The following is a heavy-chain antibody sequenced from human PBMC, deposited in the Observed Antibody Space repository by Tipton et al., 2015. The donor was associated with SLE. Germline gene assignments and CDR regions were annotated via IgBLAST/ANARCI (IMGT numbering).Heavy chain of an antibody. CDR3: ASQLGRPVLDAFEM. CDR1: GGSIDSSSYF. V-gene: IGHV4-39*07. J-gene: IGHJ3*02. CDR2: IYYSGVT. D-gene: IGHD1-1*01. Sequence: TLSLTCTVSGGSIDSSSYFWGWIRQPPGKGLEWIGSIYYSGVTDYNPSLKSRVTISVDTSKNQFSLKLRSATAADTAVYYCASQLGRPVLDAFEMWGQGTMVTVSS.